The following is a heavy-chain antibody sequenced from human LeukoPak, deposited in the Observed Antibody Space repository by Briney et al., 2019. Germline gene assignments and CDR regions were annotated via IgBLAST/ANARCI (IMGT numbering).Heavy chain of an antibody. CDR3: ARDSGTTGEVKFDP. CDR1: GGPITTYY. Sequence: PSETLSLTCAVSGGPITTYYLSWIRQSAGMGLEWIGRISGSGVITYNPSLKSRVILSLDTSNNHFSLKLISVTAADTAVYYCARDSGTTGEVKFDPWGQGMLVTVSS. CDR2: ISGSGVI. J-gene: IGHJ5*02. D-gene: IGHD3-10*01. V-gene: IGHV4-4*07.